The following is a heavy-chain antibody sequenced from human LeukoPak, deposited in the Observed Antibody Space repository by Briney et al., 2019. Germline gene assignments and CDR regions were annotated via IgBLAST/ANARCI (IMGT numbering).Heavy chain of an antibody. J-gene: IGHJ4*02. V-gene: IGHV3-23*01. CDR3: AKDGAGSQSYCSSTSCYVDY. Sequence: GGSLRLSCAASGFTFSSYAMSWVRQAPGKGLEGVSAISGSGGSTYYADSVKGRFTISRDNSKNTLYLQMNSLRAEDTAVYYCAKDGAGSQSYCSSTSCYVDYWGQGTLVTVSS. D-gene: IGHD2-2*01. CDR1: GFTFSSYA. CDR2: ISGSGGST.